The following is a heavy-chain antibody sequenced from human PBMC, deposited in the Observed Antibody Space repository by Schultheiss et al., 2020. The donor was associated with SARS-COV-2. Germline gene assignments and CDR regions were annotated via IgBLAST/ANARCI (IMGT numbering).Heavy chain of an antibody. Sequence: GGSLRLSCAASGFTFSSYSIHCVRQAPGKGLEWVSSISSSSSYIYYADSVKGRFTISRDNAKNSLYLQMNSLRAEDTAVYYCARGEQDYYYGMDVWGQGTTVTVSS. V-gene: IGHV3-21*01. CDR2: ISSSSSYI. J-gene: IGHJ6*02. CDR1: GFTFSSYS. CDR3: ARGEQDYYYGMDV. D-gene: IGHD1-26*01.